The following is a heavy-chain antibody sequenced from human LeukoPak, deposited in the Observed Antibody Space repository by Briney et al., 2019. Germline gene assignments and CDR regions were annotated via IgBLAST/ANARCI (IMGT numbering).Heavy chain of an antibody. CDR1: GFAFSSYS. V-gene: IGHV3-21*01. CDR2: ISSSSSYI. J-gene: IGHJ4*02. CDR3: ARDGYNSASHY. D-gene: IGHD5-24*01. Sequence: GGSLRLSCAAYGFAFSSYSMNWIRPAPGKGLEWVSSISSSSSYIYYADSVKGRFTISRDNAKNSLYLQMNSLRAEDTAVYYCARDGYNSASHYWGQGTLVTVS.